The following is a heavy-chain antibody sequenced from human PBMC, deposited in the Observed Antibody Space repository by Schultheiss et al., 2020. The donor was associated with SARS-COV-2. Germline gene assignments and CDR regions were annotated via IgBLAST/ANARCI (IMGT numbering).Heavy chain of an antibody. CDR2: ISWNSGSI. D-gene: IGHD4-23*01. CDR1: GFTFDDYA. Sequence: GGSLRLSCAASGFTFDDYAMHWVRQAPGKGLEWVSGISWNSGSIGYADSVKGRFTISRDNAKNSLYLQMNSLRAEDTAVYYCARAKWGATTTVVIRWGQGTLVTVSS. CDR3: ARAKWGATTTVVIR. J-gene: IGHJ4*02. V-gene: IGHV3-9*01.